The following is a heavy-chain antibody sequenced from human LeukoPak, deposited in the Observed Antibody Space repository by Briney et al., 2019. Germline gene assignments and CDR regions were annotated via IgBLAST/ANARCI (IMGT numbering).Heavy chain of an antibody. CDR3: AKVPQSHGYPDYFDY. CDR1: GFTFSSYA. Sequence: GRSLRLSCAASGFTFSSYAMSWVRQAPGKGMEWVSAISGSGGSTYYADSVKGRFTISRDNSKNTLYLQMNSLRAEDTAVYYCAKVPQSHGYPDYFDYWGQGTLVTVSS. D-gene: IGHD5-18*01. V-gene: IGHV3-23*01. J-gene: IGHJ4*02. CDR2: ISGSGGST.